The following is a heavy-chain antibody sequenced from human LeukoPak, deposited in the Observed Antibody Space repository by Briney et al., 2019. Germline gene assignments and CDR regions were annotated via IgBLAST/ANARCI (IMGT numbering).Heavy chain of an antibody. CDR1: GFTFSSYG. Sequence: GGSLRLSCAASGFTFSSYGMHWVRQAPGKGLEWVVVIWYDGSNKYYADSEKGRFTISRDNSKNTLYLQMNSLRAEDTAVYYCARTYSGSYQRLESGVALGYWGQGTLVTVSS. CDR2: IWYDGSNK. V-gene: IGHV3-33*01. J-gene: IGHJ4*02. D-gene: IGHD1-26*01. CDR3: ARTYSGSYQRLESGVALGY.